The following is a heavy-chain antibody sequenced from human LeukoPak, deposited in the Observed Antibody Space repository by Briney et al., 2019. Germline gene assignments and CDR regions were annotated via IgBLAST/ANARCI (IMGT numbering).Heavy chain of an antibody. Sequence: GGSLRLSCVASGYIFSPYWVSWVRQAPGKGLEWISYISSSSSAIYYADSVKGRFTISRDNAKNSLYLQMSSLRDEDTAVYYCAQKGGTDHWGQGTLVTVSS. J-gene: IGHJ4*02. D-gene: IGHD2-15*01. CDR2: ISSSSSAI. CDR3: AQKGGTDH. V-gene: IGHV3-48*02. CDR1: GYIFSPYW.